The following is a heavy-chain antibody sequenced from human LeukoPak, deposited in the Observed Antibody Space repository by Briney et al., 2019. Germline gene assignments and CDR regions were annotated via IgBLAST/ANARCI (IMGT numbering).Heavy chain of an antibody. Sequence: GGSLRLSCAASGFTFSSYSMNWVRQAPGKGLEWVSSISSSSSYIYYADSVKGRFTISRDNAKNSLYLQMNSLRAEDTAVYYCARDRAVAGYLDYWGQGTLVTVSS. CDR3: ARDRAVAGYLDY. CDR1: GFTFSSYS. D-gene: IGHD6-13*01. CDR2: ISSSSSYI. V-gene: IGHV3-21*01. J-gene: IGHJ4*02.